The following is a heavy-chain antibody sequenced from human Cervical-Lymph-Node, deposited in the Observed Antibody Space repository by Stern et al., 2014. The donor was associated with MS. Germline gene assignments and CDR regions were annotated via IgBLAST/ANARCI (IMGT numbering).Heavy chain of an antibody. J-gene: IGHJ6*02. CDR2: VAGEGGET. V-gene: IGHV1-24*01. CDR3: AIEGLLYEDYSYYAMDV. CDR1: GHTLSALS. Sequence: VQLVQSGAEVQQPGASVKVSCKASGHTLSALSMHWVRQAPGKGLEWMGDVAGEGGETIYAQKFQGRLSMTEDTSSDTAYMELSSLRSEDTAVYYCAIEGLLYEDYSYYAMDVWGQGTTVTVSS. D-gene: IGHD3-3*01.